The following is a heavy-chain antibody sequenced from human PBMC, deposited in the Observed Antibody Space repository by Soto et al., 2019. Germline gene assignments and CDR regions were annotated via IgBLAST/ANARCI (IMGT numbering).Heavy chain of an antibody. J-gene: IGHJ3*02. V-gene: IGHV1-24*01. Sequence: ASVKVSCKVSGYTLTELSMHWVRQAPGKGLEWMGGFDPEDGETIYAQKFQGRVTMTEDTSTDTAYMELSSLRSEDTAVYYCATGVRYFDWSHAFDIWGQGTMVTVS. CDR2: FDPEDGET. CDR1: GYTLTELS. D-gene: IGHD3-9*01. CDR3: ATGVRYFDWSHAFDI.